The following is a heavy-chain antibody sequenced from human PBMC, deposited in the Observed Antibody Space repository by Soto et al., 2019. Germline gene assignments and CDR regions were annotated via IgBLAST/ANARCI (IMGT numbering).Heavy chain of an antibody. CDR2: SSGSGGST. D-gene: IGHD4-17*01. Sequence: EVQLLESGGGLVQPGGSLRLSCAASGFTFSSYAMSWVRQAPGKWLEWVSASSGSGGSTYYADSVKGRFTISRDNSKHTLYLQMTSLRAEDTAVYYCATRGHGDYTNYYAWGYFDYWCQGALVTVSS. J-gene: IGHJ4*02. V-gene: IGHV3-23*01. CDR1: GFTFSSYA. CDR3: ATRGHGDYTNYYAWGYFDY.